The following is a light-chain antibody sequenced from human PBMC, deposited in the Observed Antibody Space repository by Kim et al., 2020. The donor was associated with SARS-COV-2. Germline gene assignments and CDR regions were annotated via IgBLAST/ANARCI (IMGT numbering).Light chain of an antibody. CDR3: QQYGSSPQT. CDR1: QSVTSSY. Sequence: SPGESVTLPCRASQSVTSSYLAWYQQKAGQPPRLLIFAASIRAANSPYRFSGSGSGTDFTLTINRLEPEDFAEYYCQQYGSSPQTFGQGTKVDIK. V-gene: IGKV3-20*01. CDR2: AAS. J-gene: IGKJ1*01.